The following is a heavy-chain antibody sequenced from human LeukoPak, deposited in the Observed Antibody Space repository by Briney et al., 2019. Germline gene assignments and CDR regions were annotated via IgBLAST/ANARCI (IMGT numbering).Heavy chain of an antibody. CDR3: ARVFITSRGYASDY. D-gene: IGHD3-16*01. Sequence: SETLSLTCTVSGGSISSYYWSWIRQPPGKGLEWIGYIYYSGSTNYNPSLKSRVTISVDTSKNQFSLKLSSVTAADTAVYYCARVFITSRGYASDYWGQGTLVTVSS. CDR2: IYYSGST. CDR1: GGSISSYY. J-gene: IGHJ4*02. V-gene: IGHV4-59*01.